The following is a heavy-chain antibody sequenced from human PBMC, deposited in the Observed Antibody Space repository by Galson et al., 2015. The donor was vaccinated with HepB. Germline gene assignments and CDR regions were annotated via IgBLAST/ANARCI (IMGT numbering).Heavy chain of an antibody. V-gene: IGHV1-3*01. CDR2: INAGNGNT. D-gene: IGHD3-10*01. J-gene: IGHJ4*02. Sequence: SVKVSCKASGYTFTSYAMHWVRQAPGQRLEWMGWINAGNGNTKYSQKFQGRVTITRDTSASTAYMELSSLRSEDTAVYYCARTGEYYYGSGSYYDYWGQGTLVTVSS. CDR3: ARTGEYYYGSGSYYDY. CDR1: GYTFTSYA.